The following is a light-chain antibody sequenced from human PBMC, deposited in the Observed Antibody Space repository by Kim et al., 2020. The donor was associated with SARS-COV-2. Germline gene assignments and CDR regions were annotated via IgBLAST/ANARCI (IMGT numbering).Light chain of an antibody. CDR2: QDS. CDR3: QSWDSSTVV. CDR1: KLGDKY. V-gene: IGLV3-1*01. Sequence: SYELTQPPSVSVSPGQTASISCSGDKLGDKYACWYQQKPGQSPALVIYQDSQRPSGIPERFSGSNSGNTATLTISGTQAMDEADYYCQSWDSSTVVFGGGTQLTVL. J-gene: IGLJ2*01.